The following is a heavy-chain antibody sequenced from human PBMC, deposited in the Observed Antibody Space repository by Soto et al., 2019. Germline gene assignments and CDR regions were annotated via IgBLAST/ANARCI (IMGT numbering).Heavy chain of an antibody. D-gene: IGHD3-3*01. CDR2: IIPILGIA. CDR3: ARDNTIFGVVLPWFDP. Sequence: SVKVSCKASEGTFSSYTISWVRQAPGQGLEWMGRIIPILGIANYAQKFQGRVTITADKSTSTAYMELSSLRSEDTAVYYCARDNTIFGVVLPWFDPWGQGTLVTVSS. J-gene: IGHJ5*02. V-gene: IGHV1-69*04. CDR1: EGTFSSYT.